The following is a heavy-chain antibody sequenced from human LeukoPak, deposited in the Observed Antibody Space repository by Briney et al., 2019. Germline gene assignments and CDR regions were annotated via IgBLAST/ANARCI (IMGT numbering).Heavy chain of an antibody. CDR2: ISSSGSTI. V-gene: IGHV3-11*01. CDR1: GFTFSDYY. Sequence: GGSLRLSCAASGFTFSDYYMSWIRQAPGKGLEWVSYISSSGSTIYYADSVKGRFTISRDNAKNSLYLQMNSLRAEDTAVYYCARGGPHAWFGELLFHDAFDIWGQGTMVTVSS. CDR3: ARGGPHAWFGELLFHDAFDI. J-gene: IGHJ3*02. D-gene: IGHD3-10*01.